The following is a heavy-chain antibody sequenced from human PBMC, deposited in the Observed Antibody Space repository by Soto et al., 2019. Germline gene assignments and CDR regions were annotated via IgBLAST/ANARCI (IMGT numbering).Heavy chain of an antibody. Sequence: SETLSLTCTVSGGSISSSSYYWGWIRQPPGKGLEWIGSIYYSGSTYYNPSLKSRVTISVDTSKNQFSLKLGSVTAADTAVYYCARQVNVVVVGYYYYMDVWGKGTTVTVSS. D-gene: IGHD2-15*01. CDR3: ARQVNVVVVGYYYYMDV. J-gene: IGHJ6*03. CDR1: GGSISSSSYY. CDR2: IYYSGST. V-gene: IGHV4-39*01.